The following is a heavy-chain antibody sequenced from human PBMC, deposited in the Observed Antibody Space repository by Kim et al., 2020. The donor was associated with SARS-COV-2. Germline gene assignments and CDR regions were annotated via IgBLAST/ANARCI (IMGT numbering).Heavy chain of an antibody. V-gene: IGHV1-18*01. CDR2: ISAYNGNT. CDR1: GYTFTSYG. CDR3: ATEIAAAGPFVP. D-gene: IGHD6-13*01. Sequence: ASVKVSCKASGYTFTSYGISWVRQAPGQGLEWMGWISAYNGNTNYAQKLQGRVTMTTDTSTNTAYMELRGLRSDDTDVYYCATEIAAAGPFVPWGQGTLV. J-gene: IGHJ5*02.